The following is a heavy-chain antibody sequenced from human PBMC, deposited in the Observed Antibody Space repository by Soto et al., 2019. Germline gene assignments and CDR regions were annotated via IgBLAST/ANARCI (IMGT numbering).Heavy chain of an antibody. D-gene: IGHD3-22*01. J-gene: IGHJ4*02. CDR1: GFTFNTYA. V-gene: IGHV3-30*04. CDR2: ISYDGSNK. CDR3: ARVSRAMIVVVITVSFDS. Sequence: GGSLRLSCAASGFTFNTYAMHWVRQAPGKGLVWVAVISYDGSNKYYADSVKGRFTISRDNSKNTLYLQMNNLRAEDTAVYYCARVSRAMIVVVITVSFDSWGQGTLVTVSS.